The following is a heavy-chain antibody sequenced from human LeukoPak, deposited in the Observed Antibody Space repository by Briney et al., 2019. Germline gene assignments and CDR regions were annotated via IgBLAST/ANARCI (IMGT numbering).Heavy chain of an antibody. CDR2: ISGSGGST. CDR3: VNGESFYGDYGFDY. V-gene: IGHV3-23*01. Sequence: GGSLRLSCAASGFTFSSYGMSWVRQAPGKGLEWVSAISGSGGSTYYADSVKGRFTISRDNSKNTLYLQMDNLSVDDTAVFYCVNGESFYGDYGFDYWGQGTLVTVSS. D-gene: IGHD4-17*01. J-gene: IGHJ4*02. CDR1: GFTFSSYG.